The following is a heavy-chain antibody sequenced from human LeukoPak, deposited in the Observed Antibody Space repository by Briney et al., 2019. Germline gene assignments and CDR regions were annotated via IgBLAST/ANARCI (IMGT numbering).Heavy chain of an antibody. CDR3: AKDRGTWPYYYGSGSYIY. J-gene: IGHJ4*02. V-gene: IGHV3-23*01. Sequence: GGSLRLSCAASGFTFSSYAMSRVRQAPGKGLEWVSAISGSGGSTYYADSVKGRFTISRDNSKNTLYLQMNSLRAEDTAVYYCAKDRGTWPYYYGSGSYIYWGQGTLVTVSS. CDR1: GFTFSSYA. D-gene: IGHD3-10*01. CDR2: ISGSGGST.